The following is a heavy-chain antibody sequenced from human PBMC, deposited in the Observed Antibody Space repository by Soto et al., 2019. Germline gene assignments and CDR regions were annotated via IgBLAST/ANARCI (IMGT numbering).Heavy chain of an antibody. CDR2: ISGSGGST. V-gene: IGHV3-23*01. CDR1: GFTFSSYA. J-gene: IGHJ2*01. Sequence: LRLSCAASGFTFSSYAMSWVRQAPGKGLEWVSAISGSGGSTYYADSVKGRFTISRDNSKNTLYLQMNSLRSEDTAVYYCARYQKLGSYWSLDLWGRGTLVTV. D-gene: IGHD2-2*01. CDR3: ARYQKLGSYWSLDL.